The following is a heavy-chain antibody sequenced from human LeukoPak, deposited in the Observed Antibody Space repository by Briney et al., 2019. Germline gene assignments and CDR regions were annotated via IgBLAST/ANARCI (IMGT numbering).Heavy chain of an antibody. V-gene: IGHV4-61*08. D-gene: IGHD6-13*01. CDR2: IYYSGST. CDR3: ARYVRGSSWYGGDWFDP. CDR1: GGSINNGDYY. Sequence: SETLSLTCSVSGGSINNGDYYWSWIRQPPGKGLEWIGYIYYSGSTNYNPSLKSRVTISVDTSKNQFSLKLSSVTAADTAVYYCARYVRGSSWYGGDWFDPWGQGTLVTVSS. J-gene: IGHJ5*02.